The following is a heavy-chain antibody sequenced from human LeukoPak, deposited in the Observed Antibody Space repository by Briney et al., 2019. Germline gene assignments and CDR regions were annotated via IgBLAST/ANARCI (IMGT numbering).Heavy chain of an antibody. CDR1: GGTFSSYA. V-gene: IGHV1-69*06. CDR3: ARGVRYCSGGSCFGPVRY. J-gene: IGHJ4*02. Sequence: ASVKVSCKASGGTFSSYAISWVRQAPGQGPEWMGGIIPIFGTANYAQKFQGRVTITADKSTSTAYMELSSLRSEDTAVYYCARGVRYCSGGSCFGPVRYWGQGTLVTVSS. D-gene: IGHD2-15*01. CDR2: IIPIFGTA.